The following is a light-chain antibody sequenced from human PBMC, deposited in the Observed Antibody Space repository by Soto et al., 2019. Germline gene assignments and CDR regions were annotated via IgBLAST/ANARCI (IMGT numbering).Light chain of an antibody. CDR2: DVN. CDR1: SSDIGGYNF. J-gene: IGLJ2*01. CDR3: SSYTTADTAI. Sequence: QSALTQPASMSGSPGQSITISCTGTSSDIGGYNFVSWYQRHPGKGPKLLIFDVNFRPSGVSNRFSGSKSENTASLTISGLQPEDEADYYCSSYTTADTAIFGGGTKLTVL. V-gene: IGLV2-14*03.